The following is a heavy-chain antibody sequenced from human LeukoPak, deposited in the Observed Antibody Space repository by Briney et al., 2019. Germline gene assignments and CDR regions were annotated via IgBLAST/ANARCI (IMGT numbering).Heavy chain of an antibody. CDR2: IYYSGST. CDR1: GGSISSSSYY. V-gene: IGHV4-39*07. D-gene: IGHD1-26*01. CDR3: ARVADSGSYLGYYYYYMDV. Sequence: SETLSLTCTVSGGSISSSSYYWGWIRQPPGKGLEWIGSIYYSGSTYYNPSLKSRVTISVDTSKNQFSLKLSSVTAADTAVYYCARVADSGSYLGYYYYYMDVWGKGTTVTVSS. J-gene: IGHJ6*03.